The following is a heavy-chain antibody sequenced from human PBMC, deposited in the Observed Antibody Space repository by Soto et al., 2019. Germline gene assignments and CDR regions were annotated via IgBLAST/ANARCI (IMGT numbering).Heavy chain of an antibody. CDR3: VKDQSRGYGGNSGGHDAFDI. J-gene: IGHJ3*02. D-gene: IGHD2-21*02. CDR1: GFTFSSYA. CDR2: ISSNGGST. V-gene: IGHV3-64D*08. Sequence: GGSLRLSCSASGFTFSSYAMHWVRQAPGKGLEYVSAISSNGGSTYYADSVKGRFTISRDNSKNTLYLQMSSLRAEDTAVYYCVKDQSRGYGGNSGGHDAFDIWGQGTMVTVSS.